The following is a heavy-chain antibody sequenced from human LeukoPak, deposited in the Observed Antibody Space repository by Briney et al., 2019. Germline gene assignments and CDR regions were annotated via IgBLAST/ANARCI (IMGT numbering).Heavy chain of an antibody. J-gene: IGHJ6*03. CDR3: VGYGSGSYYNYYMDV. V-gene: IGHV3-30*03. CDR2: ISYDVSNK. D-gene: IGHD3-10*01. CDR1: GFTFSSYG. Sequence: GGSLRLSCAASGFTFSSYGMHWVRQAPGKGLEWVAVISYDVSNKYYADSVKGRFTISRDNSKNTLYLQMNSLRAEDTAVYYCVGYGSGSYYNYYMDVWGKGTTVTVSS.